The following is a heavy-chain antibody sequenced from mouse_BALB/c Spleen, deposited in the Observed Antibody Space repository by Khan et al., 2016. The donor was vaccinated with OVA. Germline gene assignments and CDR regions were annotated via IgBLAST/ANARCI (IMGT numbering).Heavy chain of an antibody. CDR3: ARTHER. CDR1: GYTFTSYT. V-gene: IGHV1-4*01. CDR2: INPSSGYT. Sequence: QMQLEESGAELARPGASVKMSCKASGYTFTSYTMHWVKQKPGQGLEWIGYINPSSGYTKYNQKFKDKATLTADKSSSTAYMQMSSLTSEDSAVEYCARTHERWGQGTTLTVSS. J-gene: IGHJ2*01.